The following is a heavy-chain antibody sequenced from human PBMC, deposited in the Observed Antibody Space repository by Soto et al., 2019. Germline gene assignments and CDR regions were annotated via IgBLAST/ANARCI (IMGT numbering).Heavy chain of an antibody. CDR2: ISGSGSNT. CDR3: AKGSALAATGGCDWFDS. V-gene: IGHV3-23*01. J-gene: IGHJ5*01. D-gene: IGHD6-13*01. Sequence: EVHVLESGGGLVQPGGSLRLSCAASGFTFNTYALSWVRQAPGKGLEWVSGISGSGSNTFYGHAVKGRFTISRDNSKDTLYLQMNSLRVEDTAVYYCAKGSALAATGGCDWFDSWGQGTLVTVSS. CDR1: GFTFNTYA.